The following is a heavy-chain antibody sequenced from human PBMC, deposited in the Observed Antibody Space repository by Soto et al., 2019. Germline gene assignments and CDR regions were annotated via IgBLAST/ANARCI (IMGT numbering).Heavy chain of an antibody. V-gene: IGHV1-69*13. CDR3: ARESVLGDYDSSGTLGY. CDR1: GGTFSSYA. D-gene: IGHD3-22*01. CDR2: IIPIFGTA. Sequence: GASVKVSCKASGGTFSSYAISWVRQAPGQGLEWMGGIIPIFGTANYAQKFQGRVTITADESTSTAYMELSSLRSEDTAVYYCARESVLGDYDSSGTLGYWGQGTLVTVSS. J-gene: IGHJ4*02.